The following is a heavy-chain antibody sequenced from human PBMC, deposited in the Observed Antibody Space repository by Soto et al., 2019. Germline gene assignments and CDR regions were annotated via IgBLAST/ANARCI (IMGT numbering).Heavy chain of an antibody. Sequence: EVQVLESGGGLVQPGGSLRLSCAASGFTFSSYAMSWVRQAPGQGLEWVSAISGSGSNPYYADSVKGRFTISRDNSKNTLYLQMNSLRAEDTALYCCAQTASMTIRDGFDHWGQGTLVTVSS. CDR2: ISGSGSNP. D-gene: IGHD4-17*01. V-gene: IGHV3-23*01. CDR1: GFTFSSYA. CDR3: AQTASMTIRDGFDH. J-gene: IGHJ4*02.